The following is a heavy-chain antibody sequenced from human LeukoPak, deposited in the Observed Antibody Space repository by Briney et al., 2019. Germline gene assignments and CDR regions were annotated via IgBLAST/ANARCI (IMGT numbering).Heavy chain of an antibody. D-gene: IGHD1/OR15-1a*01. Sequence: SETLSLTCAVHGGSLSGYFWTWIRQPPGKGLEWIGEINDSGSTNYSPSVRGRVTISIDTSKNQFSLKLSSVTAADTAVYYCARERVGGNRRDDSSIWAQGTMVTVSS. J-gene: IGHJ3*02. CDR1: GGSLSGYF. CDR2: INDSGST. V-gene: IGHV4-34*01. CDR3: ARERVGGNRRDDSSI.